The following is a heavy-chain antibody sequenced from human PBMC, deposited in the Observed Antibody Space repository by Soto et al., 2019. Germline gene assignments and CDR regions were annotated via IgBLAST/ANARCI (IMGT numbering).Heavy chain of an antibody. D-gene: IGHD6-19*01. CDR3: ARHLGGWTDS. CDR2: INAGNGNT. V-gene: IGHV1-3*01. Sequence: QVQLVQSGAEVKKPGASVKVSCKASGYTFTSYAMHRVRQAPGQRIEWMGWINAGNGNTQYSQKHQGRVTITRDTSASAAYMELSGLRSVDTTVYYCARHLGGWTDSWGQGPLVTGSS. CDR1: GYTFTSYA. J-gene: IGHJ4*02.